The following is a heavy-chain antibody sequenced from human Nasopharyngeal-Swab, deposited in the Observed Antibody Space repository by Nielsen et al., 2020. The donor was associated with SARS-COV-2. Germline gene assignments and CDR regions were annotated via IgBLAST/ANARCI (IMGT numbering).Heavy chain of an antibody. CDR3: AKDGSYWFDY. V-gene: IGHV3-30*18. CDR2: ISYDGSNK. D-gene: IGHD1-26*01. CDR1: GFTFSSYG. J-gene: IGHJ4*02. Sequence: GESLKISCAASGFTFSSYGMHWVRQAPGKGLEWVAVISYDGSNKYYADSVKGRFTISRDNFKNTLYLQMNSLRAEDTAVYYCAKDGSYWFDYWGQGTLVTVSS.